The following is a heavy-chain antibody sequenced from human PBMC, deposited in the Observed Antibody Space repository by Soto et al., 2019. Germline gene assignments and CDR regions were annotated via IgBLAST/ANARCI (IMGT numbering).Heavy chain of an antibody. CDR3: ARDDATYCGGDCYRYFYYGMDV. D-gene: IGHD2-21*02. J-gene: IGHJ6*02. Sequence: NVSCKASGGTFSNHAISWVRQAPGQGLEWVGGIIPMFPTADYAQRFQGRVTITADDSTTTVYMELSGLRSEDTAMYYCARDDATYCGGDCYRYFYYGMDVWGQGTTVTVSS. CDR1: GGTFSNHA. V-gene: IGHV1-69*01. CDR2: IIPMFPTA.